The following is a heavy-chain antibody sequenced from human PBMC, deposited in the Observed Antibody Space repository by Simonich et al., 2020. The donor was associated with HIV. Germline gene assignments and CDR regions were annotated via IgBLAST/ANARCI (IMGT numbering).Heavy chain of an antibody. CDR1: GGSFSGYQ. CDR2: INHSGST. J-gene: IGHJ4*02. CDR3: ARRHPTTVTTPYFDY. V-gene: IGHV4-34*01. D-gene: IGHD4-17*01. Sequence: QVQLQQWGAGLLKPSETLSLTCAVYGGSFSGYQWSWIRQPPGKGLEWIGEINHSGSTNYNPSLKSRVTISVDTSKNQFSLKLSSVTAADTAVYYCARRHPTTVTTPYFDYWGQGTLVTVSS.